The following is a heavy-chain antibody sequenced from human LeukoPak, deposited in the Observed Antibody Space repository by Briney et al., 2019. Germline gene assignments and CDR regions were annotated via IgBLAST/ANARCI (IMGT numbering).Heavy chain of an antibody. CDR1: GGSISSYY. D-gene: IGHD3-10*01. CDR2: IYYSGST. J-gene: IGHJ1*01. Sequence: SDTLSLTCTVSGGSISSYYWSWIRQPPRKGLEWIGYIYYSGSTNYHPSLKSRVTISVDTSKNQFSLKLSSVTAADTAVYYCARGTMVRGVIPTYWGQDTVLTVSS. CDR3: ARGTMVRGVIPTY. V-gene: IGHV4-59*07.